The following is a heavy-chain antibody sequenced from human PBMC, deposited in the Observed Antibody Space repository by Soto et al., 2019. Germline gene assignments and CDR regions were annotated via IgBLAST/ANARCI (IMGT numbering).Heavy chain of an antibody. CDR1: GGSFSGYY. J-gene: IGHJ4*02. V-gene: IGHV4-34*01. CDR3: ARGSSIAAAGTFFDY. Sequence: SETLSLTCAVYGGSFSGYYWSWIRQPPGKGLEWIGEINHSGSTNYNPSLKSRVTISVDTSKNQFSLKLSSVTAADTAVYYCARGSSIAAAGTFFDYWGQGTLVTVSS. D-gene: IGHD6-13*01. CDR2: INHSGST.